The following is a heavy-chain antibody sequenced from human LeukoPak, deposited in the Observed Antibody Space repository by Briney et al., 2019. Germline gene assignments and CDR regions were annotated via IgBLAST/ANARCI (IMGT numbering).Heavy chain of an antibody. J-gene: IGHJ6*04. Sequence: GGSLRLSCAASGFTFSSYWMSWVRQAPGKGLEWVAIIKQDGSEKYYVDSVKGRFTISRDNTRNSLDLQINSLTVEDTAIYYCARDDGDVWGTGTTVTVSS. CDR2: IKQDGSEK. CDR1: GFTFSSYW. V-gene: IGHV3-7*01. CDR3: ARDDGDV.